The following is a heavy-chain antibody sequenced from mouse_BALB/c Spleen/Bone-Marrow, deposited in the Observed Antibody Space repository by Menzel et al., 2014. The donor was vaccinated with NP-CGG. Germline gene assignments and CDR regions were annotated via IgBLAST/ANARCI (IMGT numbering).Heavy chain of an antibody. V-gene: IGHV2-6*02. Sequence: VQLQQSRPGLVAPSQSLSITCTVSGFSLTSYGVHWVRQPPGKGLEWLVVIWSDGNTTYNSALKSRLSISKDNSKSQVFLKMNSLQTDDTAMYYGARNPYGNYAMDYWGQGTSVTVSS. CDR1: GFSLTSYG. J-gene: IGHJ4*01. CDR3: ARNPYGNYAMDY. CDR2: IWSDGNT. D-gene: IGHD2-10*02.